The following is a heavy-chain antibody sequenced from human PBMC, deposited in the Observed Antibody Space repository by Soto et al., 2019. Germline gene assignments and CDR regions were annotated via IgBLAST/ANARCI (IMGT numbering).Heavy chain of an antibody. J-gene: IGHJ4*02. V-gene: IGHV3-33*01. CDR3: ARDGVGITTYFGYFDY. Sequence: QVQLVQSGGGVVQPGRSLRLSCEVSGFNFRGYGMHWVRQAPGQGLEWVAITRHDGSNTYYADSVRGRFTISRDNSKNMLYLQMNSLRVEDTAVYYCARDGVGITTYFGYFDYWGQGTLITVSS. D-gene: IGHD1-26*01. CDR2: TRHDGSNT. CDR1: GFNFRGYG.